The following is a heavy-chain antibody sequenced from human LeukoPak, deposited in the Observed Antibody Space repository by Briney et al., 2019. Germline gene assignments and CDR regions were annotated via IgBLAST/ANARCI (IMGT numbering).Heavy chain of an antibody. CDR2: LNHSGST. Sequence: SETLSLTCAVYGGSFSGYYWSWIRQPPGKGLEWIGELNHSGSTNYNPSLKSRVTISVDTSKNQFSLKLSSVTAADTAVYYCARSDLGYFDYWGQGPLVTVSS. CDR1: GGSFSGYY. CDR3: ARSDLGYFDY. V-gene: IGHV4-34*01. D-gene: IGHD7-27*01. J-gene: IGHJ4*02.